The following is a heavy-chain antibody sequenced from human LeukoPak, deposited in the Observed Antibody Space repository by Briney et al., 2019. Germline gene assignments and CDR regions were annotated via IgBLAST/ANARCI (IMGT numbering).Heavy chain of an antibody. V-gene: IGHV1-69*01. CDR1: GGTFSSYA. CDR2: IIHIFGTA. J-gene: IGHJ3*02. Sequence: SVKVSCKASGGTFSSYAISWVRQAPGQGLEWMGGIIHIFGTANYAQKFQGRVTITADESTSTAYMELSSLRSEDTAVYYCARGRDTAMRLSYFPSLDIWGQGTMVTVSS. CDR3: ARGRDTAMRLSYFPSLDI. D-gene: IGHD5-18*01.